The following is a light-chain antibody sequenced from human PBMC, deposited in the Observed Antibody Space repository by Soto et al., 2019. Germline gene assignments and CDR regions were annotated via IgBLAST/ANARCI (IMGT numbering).Light chain of an antibody. Sequence: QSALTQPASVSGSPGQSITISCTGTTSDIGGYKYVSWYQPHPGKSPKLMIYDVSNRPSGVSNRFSGSKSGNTASLTIAGLHAEDEADYYCSSYTSSGTVLFGGGTKLTVL. CDR1: TSDIGGYKY. CDR2: DVS. CDR3: SSYTSSGTVL. J-gene: IGLJ3*02. V-gene: IGLV2-14*03.